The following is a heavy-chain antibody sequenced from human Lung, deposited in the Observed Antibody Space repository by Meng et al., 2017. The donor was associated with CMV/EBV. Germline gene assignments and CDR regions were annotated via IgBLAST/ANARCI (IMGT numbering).Heavy chain of an antibody. D-gene: IGHD2-15*01. CDR1: GFTFSSYA. CDR3: AHGGGDC. Sequence: QGPVVECGGGVVQPGRSLRLSCAASGFTFSSYAMHWVRQAPGKGLEWVAVISYDGSNKYYADSVKGRFTISRDNSKNTLYLQMNSLRAEDTAVYYCAHGGGDCWGQGTLVTVSS. J-gene: IGHJ4*02. V-gene: IGHV3-30-3*01. CDR2: ISYDGSNK.